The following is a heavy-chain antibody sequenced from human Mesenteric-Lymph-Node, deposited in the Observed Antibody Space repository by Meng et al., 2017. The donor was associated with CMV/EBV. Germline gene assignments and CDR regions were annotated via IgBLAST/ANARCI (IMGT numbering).Heavy chain of an antibody. CDR1: GFTFSSYA. CDR2: ISGNGGNT. V-gene: IGHV3-23*01. Sequence: GSLKISCAASGFTFSSYAMSWVRQAPGKGLEWVSAISGNGGNTYYVDSEKGRFTISRDNSKNTLFLQINSLRAEDTAVYYCARHVSVEGRSLGSFDLWGRGALVTVSS. CDR3: ARHVSVEGRSLGSFDL. D-gene: IGHD1-1*01. J-gene: IGHJ2*01.